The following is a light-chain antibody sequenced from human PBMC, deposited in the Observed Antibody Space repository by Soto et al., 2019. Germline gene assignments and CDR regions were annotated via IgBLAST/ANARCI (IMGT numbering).Light chain of an antibody. CDR3: CSYADGRVYG. CDR1: SRDVGAYDY. J-gene: IGLJ1*01. CDR2: YVD. V-gene: IGLV2-14*03. Sequence: QSVLTQPASVSGSPGQSITISCTGTSRDVGAYDYVSWYLQYPDKAPQLLIYYVDHRPSGVSSCFSGSKSGNTASLTISGLQAEDEGDYYCCSYADGRVYGFGSGTKVTVL.